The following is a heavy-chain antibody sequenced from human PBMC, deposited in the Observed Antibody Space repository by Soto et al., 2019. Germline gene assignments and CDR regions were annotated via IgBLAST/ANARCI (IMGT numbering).Heavy chain of an antibody. Sequence: GGSLRLSCAASGFTFSSYWMSWVRQAPGKGLEWVANIKQDGSEKYYVDSVKGRFTISRDNAKNSLYLQMNSLRAEDTAVYYCARVAYYDFWSGYSTPPNYFDYWGQGTLVTVSS. CDR3: ARVAYYDFWSGYSTPPNYFDY. J-gene: IGHJ4*02. D-gene: IGHD3-3*01. V-gene: IGHV3-7*01. CDR2: IKQDGSEK. CDR1: GFTFSSYW.